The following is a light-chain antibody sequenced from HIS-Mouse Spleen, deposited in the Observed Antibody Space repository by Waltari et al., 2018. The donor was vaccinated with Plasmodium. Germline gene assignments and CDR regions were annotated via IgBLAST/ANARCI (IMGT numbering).Light chain of an antibody. CDR1: SSNIRNTS. CDR2: DNN. CDR3: GTWDSSLSAGVV. Sequence: QSVLTQPSSVSAAPGQKVTISCSASSSNIRNTSVSWFQQLPGTAPKLLIYDNNKRPSGIPDRFSGSKSGTSATLGITGLQTGDEADYYCGTWDSSLSAGVVFGGGTKLTVL. V-gene: IGLV1-51*01. J-gene: IGLJ2*01.